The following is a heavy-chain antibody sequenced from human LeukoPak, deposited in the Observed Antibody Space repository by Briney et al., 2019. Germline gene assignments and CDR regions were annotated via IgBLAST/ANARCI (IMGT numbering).Heavy chain of an antibody. CDR3: ARLVGDVTTWDC. V-gene: IGHV3-7*03. D-gene: IGHD1-26*01. J-gene: IGHJ4*02. CDR2: IKQDESEK. Sequence: WXXWVRQAPGKGLEWVASIKQDESEKYYVDSVKGRFTTSRDDAKSSLYLQMNALRGEDTAVYYCARLVGDVTTWDCWGQGTLVTVSS. CDR1: W.